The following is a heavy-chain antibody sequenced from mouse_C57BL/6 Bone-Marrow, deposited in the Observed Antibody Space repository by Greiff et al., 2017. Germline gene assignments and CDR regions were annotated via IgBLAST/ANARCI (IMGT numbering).Heavy chain of an antibody. Sequence: QVQLQQSGPELVKPGASVKISCKASGYAFSSSWMNWVKQRPGKGLEWIGRIYPGDGDTNYNGKFKGKATLTADKSSSTAYMQRSSLTSEDSAVYFCARDIITTVVAPPYWGQGTLVTVSA. CDR3: ARDIITTVVAPPY. V-gene: IGHV1-82*01. CDR1: GYAFSSSW. J-gene: IGHJ3*01. CDR2: IYPGDGDT. D-gene: IGHD1-1*01.